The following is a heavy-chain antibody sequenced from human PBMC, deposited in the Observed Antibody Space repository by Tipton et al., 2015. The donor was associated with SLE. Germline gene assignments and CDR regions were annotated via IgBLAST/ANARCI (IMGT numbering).Heavy chain of an antibody. CDR3: TRGHTQGY. V-gene: IGHV3-7*01. Sequence: LSLTCAASGFSFINFWMNWVRQAPGKGLEWVATIKEDGSQKYYLDSVEGRFTISRDNARNSLSLQMNTLRDEDTAVYYCTRGHTQGYWGQGTLVTVSS. J-gene: IGHJ4*02. D-gene: IGHD2-15*01. CDR2: IKEDGSQK. CDR1: GFSFINFW.